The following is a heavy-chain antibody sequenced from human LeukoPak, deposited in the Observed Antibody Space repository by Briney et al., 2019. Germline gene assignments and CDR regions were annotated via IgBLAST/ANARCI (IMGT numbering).Heavy chain of an antibody. CDR2: ISSSSSTI. V-gene: IGHV3-48*04. Sequence: GGFLRLSCAASGFTFSSYSMNWVRQAPGKGLEWVSYISSSSSTIYYADSVRGRFTISRDNAKNSLYLQMNSLRAEDTAVYYCARARDYFDYWGQGTLVTVSS. CDR1: GFTFSSYS. CDR3: ARARDYFDY. J-gene: IGHJ4*02.